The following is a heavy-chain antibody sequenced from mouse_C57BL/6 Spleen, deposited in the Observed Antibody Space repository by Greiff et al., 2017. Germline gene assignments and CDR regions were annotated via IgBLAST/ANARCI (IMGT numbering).Heavy chain of an antibody. CDR3: ARHGDYGWYFDV. J-gene: IGHJ1*03. D-gene: IGHD2-4*01. CDR2: IWSDGST. V-gene: IGHV2-6-1*01. CDR1: GFSLTSYG. Sequence: VKLMESGPGLVAPSQSLSITCTVSGFSLTSYGVHWVRQPPGKGLEWLVVIWSDGSTTYNSALKSRLSISKDNSKSQGFLKMNSLQTDDTAMYYCARHGDYGWYFDVWGTGTTVTVSS.